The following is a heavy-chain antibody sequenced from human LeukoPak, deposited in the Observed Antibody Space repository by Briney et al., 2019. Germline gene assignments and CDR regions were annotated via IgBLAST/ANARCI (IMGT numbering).Heavy chain of an antibody. J-gene: IGHJ6*03. D-gene: IGHD2-2*01. Sequence: ASVKVSCKASGYTFTSYDINWVRQATGQGLEWMGWMNPNSGNTGYAQKFQGRVTMTRNTSISTAYMELSSPRSEDTAVYYCARDGLFQLPFYYYYYMDVWGKGTTVTVSS. V-gene: IGHV1-8*01. CDR1: GYTFTSYD. CDR2: MNPNSGNT. CDR3: ARDGLFQLPFYYYYYMDV.